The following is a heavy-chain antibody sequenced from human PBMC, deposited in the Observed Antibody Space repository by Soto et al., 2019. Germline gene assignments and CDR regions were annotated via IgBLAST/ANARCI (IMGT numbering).Heavy chain of an antibody. CDR3: AHMTGFDF. CDR2: ISGGGDRT. D-gene: IGHD3-9*01. Sequence: EVQLLQSGGGLEQPGGSLTLSCAASGLTFSNLLMSWDRQAPGTGLEWVSTISGGGDRTYYADSVKGRFTISRDNSKNTLYLQMNSLSPADTAVYYCAHMTGFDFWGQGTLVTVSA. CDR1: GLTFSNLL. V-gene: IGHV3-23*01. J-gene: IGHJ4*02.